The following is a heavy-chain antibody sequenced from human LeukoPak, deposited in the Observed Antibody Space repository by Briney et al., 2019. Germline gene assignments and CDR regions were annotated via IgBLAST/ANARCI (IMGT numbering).Heavy chain of an antibody. J-gene: IGHJ4*02. Sequence: KPSETLSLTCAVYGGSFSGYYWSWIRQPPGKGLEWIGEINHSGSTNYNPSLKSRVTISVDTSKNQFSLKLSSVTAADTAMYYCARYWGPYDNSGAYFDYWGQGTLVTVSS. V-gene: IGHV4-34*01. CDR3: ARYWGPYDNSGAYFDY. D-gene: IGHD3-22*01. CDR1: GGSFSGYY. CDR2: INHSGST.